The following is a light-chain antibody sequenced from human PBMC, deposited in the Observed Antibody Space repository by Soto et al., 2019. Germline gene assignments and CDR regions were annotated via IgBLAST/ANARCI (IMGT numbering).Light chain of an antibody. CDR3: QQFNSYLPT. V-gene: IGKV1-13*02. CDR1: QGISSA. CDR2: DAS. J-gene: IGKJ5*01. Sequence: AIQLTQSPSSLSASVGDRVTITCRAGQGISSALAWYQQKPGKAPKLLIYDASSLESGVPSRFSGSGSGTDFTLTISSLQPEDFATYYCQQFNSYLPTFGQGTRLEIK.